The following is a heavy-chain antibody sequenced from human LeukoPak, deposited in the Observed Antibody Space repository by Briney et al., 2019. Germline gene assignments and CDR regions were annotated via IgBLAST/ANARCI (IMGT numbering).Heavy chain of an antibody. CDR2: ISSSSSYT. V-gene: IGHV3-11*05. D-gene: IGHD4-17*01. Sequence: GGSLRLSCAASGFTFSDYYMSWIRQAPGKGLEWVSYISSSSSYTNYADSVKGRFTISRDNAKNSLYLQMNSLRAEDTAVYYCARGPTRYYFDCWGQGTLVTVSS. CDR1: GFTFSDYY. CDR3: ARGPTRYYFDC. J-gene: IGHJ4*02.